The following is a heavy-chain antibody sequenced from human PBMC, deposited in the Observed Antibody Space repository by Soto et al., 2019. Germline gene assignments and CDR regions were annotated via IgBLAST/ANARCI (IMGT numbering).Heavy chain of an antibody. CDR1: GDSINSDNYY. Sequence: SETLSLTCSVSGDSINSDNYYWGWIRQPPGKGLEWIGSIYYRGNTYYNPSLKTRVPISLDKFKSQFSLKLYSVTAAVLFLYFCARLGGLAPISYYFDYWGQGTLVTVSS. D-gene: IGHD3-16*01. CDR3: ARLGGLAPISYYFDY. V-gene: IGHV4-39*01. J-gene: IGHJ4*02. CDR2: IYYRGNT.